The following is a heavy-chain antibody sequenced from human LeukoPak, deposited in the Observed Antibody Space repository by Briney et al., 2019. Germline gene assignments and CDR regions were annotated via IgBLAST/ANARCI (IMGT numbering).Heavy chain of an antibody. CDR1: GFTFSSYW. J-gene: IGHJ4*02. CDR2: IKKDGIEE. D-gene: IGHD3-22*01. Sequence: GVSLRLSCAASGFTFSSYWMSWVRQAPGKGLEWVANIKKDGIEEYYVDSVKGRVTISRDNARNSLYLQMNSLRAEDTAVYYCASQDSSGYYHYWGQGTLVTVSS. CDR3: ASQDSSGYYHY. V-gene: IGHV3-7*01.